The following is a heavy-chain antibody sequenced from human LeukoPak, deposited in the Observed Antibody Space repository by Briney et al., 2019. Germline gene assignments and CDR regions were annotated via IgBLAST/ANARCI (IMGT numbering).Heavy chain of an antibody. J-gene: IGHJ4*02. CDR3: ARGFGRFGHRFGY. V-gene: IGHV3-48*04. Sequence: GGSLRLSCTASGFTFSTYSMNWVRQAPGRGLEWISYMSSRDNTRYYAESVRGRFTMSRDNAKNSLSLQMNGLRAEDTAFYYCARGFGRFGHRFGYLGQGTLVTVSS. D-gene: IGHD3-10*01. CDR2: MSSRDNTR. CDR1: GFTFSTYS.